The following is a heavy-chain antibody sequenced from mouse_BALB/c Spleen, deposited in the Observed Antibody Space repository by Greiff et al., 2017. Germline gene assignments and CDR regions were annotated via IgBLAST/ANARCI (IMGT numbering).Heavy chain of an antibody. D-gene: IGHD1-1*01. CDR1: GDSITSGY. J-gene: IGHJ3*01. CDR3: ARADYYGSPAWFAY. CDR2: ISYDGSN. Sequence: EVKLMESGPSLVKPSQTLSLTCSVTGDSITSGYWNWIRQFPGNKLEWMGYISYDGSNNYNPSLKNRISITRDTSKNQFFLKLNSVTTEDTATYYCARADYYGSPAWFAYWGQGTLVTVSA. V-gene: IGHV3-6*02.